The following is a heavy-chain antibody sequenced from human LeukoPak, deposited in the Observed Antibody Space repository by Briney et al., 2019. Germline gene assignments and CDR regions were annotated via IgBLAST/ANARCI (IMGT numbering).Heavy chain of an antibody. J-gene: IGHJ5*02. CDR1: GYSISSGYY. D-gene: IGHD3-10*01. V-gene: IGHV4-38-2*02. CDR2: IYHSGST. CDR3: ARYPTPLLWFGEGPYGWFDP. Sequence: PSETLSLTCTVSGYSISSGYYWGWIRQPPGKGLEWIGSIYHSGSTYYNPSLKSRVTISVDASKNQFSLKLSSVTAADTAVYYCARYPTPLLWFGEGPYGWFDPWGQGTLVTVSS.